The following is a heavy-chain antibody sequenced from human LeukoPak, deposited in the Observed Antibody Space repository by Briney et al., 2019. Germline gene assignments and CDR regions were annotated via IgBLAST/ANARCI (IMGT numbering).Heavy chain of an antibody. D-gene: IGHD6-13*01. Sequence: GGALRLSCAASGLTFSDYSMTWVRQAPGKGLFWVSGISAGGGSTYYADSVKGRFTISRDNSRNTLHLQMNSLRAEDTAVYYCAKDAAGPEYWGQGTLVTVSS. CDR3: AKDAAGPEY. CDR2: ISAGGGST. J-gene: IGHJ4*02. V-gene: IGHV3-23*01. CDR1: GLTFSDYS.